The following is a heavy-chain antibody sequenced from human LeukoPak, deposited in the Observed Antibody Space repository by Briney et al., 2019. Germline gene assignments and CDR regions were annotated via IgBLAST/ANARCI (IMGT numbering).Heavy chain of an antibody. CDR1: GFTFSSYA. D-gene: IGHD5-12*01. Sequence: GGSLRLSCAASGFTFSSYAMSWVRQAPGRGLEWVSVICSGGGTYYADSVKGRFTVSRDNSKNTVSLQMNSLRPEDTAIYYCMWISAGGYWGQGTLVTVSS. V-gene: IGHV3-23*01. J-gene: IGHJ4*02. CDR3: MWISAGGY. CDR2: ICSGGGT.